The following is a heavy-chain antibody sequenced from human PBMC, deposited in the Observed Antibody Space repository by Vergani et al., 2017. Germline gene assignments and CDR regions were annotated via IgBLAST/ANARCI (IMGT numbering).Heavy chain of an antibody. CDR1: GYTFTKFG. D-gene: IGHD5-18*01. Sequence: QVQLVQSGAEVKKPGASVKVSCKASGYTFTKFGITWVRQAPGQGLQWMGWISAYNANTNFAQKLQGRVFMTTDTSTRTAYMEQRSLRSDDTAVYYCARGGGQTALDLWGQGTLVTVSS. V-gene: IGHV1-18*01. CDR2: ISAYNANT. CDR3: ARGGGQTALDL. J-gene: IGHJ4*02.